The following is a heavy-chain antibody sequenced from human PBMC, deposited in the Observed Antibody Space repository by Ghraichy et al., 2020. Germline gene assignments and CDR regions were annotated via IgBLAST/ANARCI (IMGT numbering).Heavy chain of an antibody. J-gene: IGHJ4*02. CDR2: LNPTSGNT. D-gene: IGHD2-21*01. V-gene: IGHV1-8*01. CDR1: GYPFSAYN. Sequence: ASVKVSCKTSGYPFSAYNINWVRRAPGRGLEWMGWLNPTSGNTNYALKFRGRVLMTRDNSIHTAFLDLSGLRSDDTAMYYCTRVGDCTANEGCFTAFDHWGQGTLVTVSS. CDR3: TRVGDCTANEGCFTAFDH.